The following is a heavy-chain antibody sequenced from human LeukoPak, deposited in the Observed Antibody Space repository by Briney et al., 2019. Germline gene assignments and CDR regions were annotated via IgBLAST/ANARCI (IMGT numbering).Heavy chain of an antibody. J-gene: IGHJ6*02. CDR1: GGSISSYY. CDR3: ARDNSLGFGELSDV. CDR2: IYYSGST. Sequence: SETLSLTCTVSGGSISSYYWSWIRQHPGKGLEWIGYIYYSGSTYYNPSLKSRVTISVDTSKNQFSLKLSSVTAADTAVYYCARDNSLGFGELSDVWGQGTTVTVSS. D-gene: IGHD3-10*01. V-gene: IGHV4-59*06.